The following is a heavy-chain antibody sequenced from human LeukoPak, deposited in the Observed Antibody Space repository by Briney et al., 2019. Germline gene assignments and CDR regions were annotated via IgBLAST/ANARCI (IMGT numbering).Heavy chain of an antibody. J-gene: IGHJ4*02. CDR3: AKDSPYYYDSSGHGGGY. D-gene: IGHD3-22*01. CDR2: IRYDGSNK. CDR1: GFTFSSYG. V-gene: IGHV3-30*02. Sequence: GGSLRLSCAASGFTFSSYGMHWVRQAPGKGLEWVAFIRYDGSNKYYADSVKGRFTISRDNSKNTLYLQMNSLRAENTAVYYCAKDSPYYYDSSGHGGGYWGQGTLVTVSS.